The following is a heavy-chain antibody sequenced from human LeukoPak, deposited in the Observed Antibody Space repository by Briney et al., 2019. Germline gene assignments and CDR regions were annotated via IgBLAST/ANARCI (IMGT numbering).Heavy chain of an antibody. V-gene: IGHV4-31*03. CDR2: INHSGST. Sequence: SQTLSLTCTVSGGSISSGGYYWSWIRQHPGKGLEWIGEINHSGSTNYNPSLKSRVTISVDTSKNQFSLKLSSVTAADTAVYYCARVLYYYYYMDVWGKGTTVTVSS. J-gene: IGHJ6*03. CDR1: GGSISSGGYY. CDR3: ARVLYYYYYMDV.